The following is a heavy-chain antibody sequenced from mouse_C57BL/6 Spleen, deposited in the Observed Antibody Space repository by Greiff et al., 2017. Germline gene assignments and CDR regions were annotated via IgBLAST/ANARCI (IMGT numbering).Heavy chain of an antibody. Sequence: LVESGAELVKPGASVKISCKASGYAFSSYWMNWVKQRPGKGLEWIGQIYPGDGDTNYNGKFKGKATLTADKSSSTAYMQLSSLTSEDSAVYFCARKGYYGSDYFDYWGQGTTLTVSS. CDR1: GYAFSSYW. CDR2: IYPGDGDT. J-gene: IGHJ2*01. V-gene: IGHV1-80*01. D-gene: IGHD1-1*01. CDR3: ARKGYYGSDYFDY.